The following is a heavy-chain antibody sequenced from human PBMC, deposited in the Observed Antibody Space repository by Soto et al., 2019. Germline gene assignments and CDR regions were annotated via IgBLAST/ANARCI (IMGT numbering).Heavy chain of an antibody. CDR1: GFTFSSYS. V-gene: IGHV3-21*01. D-gene: IGHD5-12*01. J-gene: IGHJ5*02. CDR3: ARDSGDSGYDLYWFDP. CDR2: ISSSSSYI. Sequence: EVQLVESGGGLVKPGGSLRLSCAASGFTFSSYSMNWVRQAPGKGLEWVSSISSSSSYIYYADSVKGRFTISRDNAKNSLYLQMNSLRAEDTAVYYCARDSGDSGYDLYWFDPWGQGTLVTVSS.